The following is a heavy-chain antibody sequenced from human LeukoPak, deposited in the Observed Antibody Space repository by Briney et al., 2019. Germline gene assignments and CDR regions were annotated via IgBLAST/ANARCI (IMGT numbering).Heavy chain of an antibody. CDR1: GFTFSSYA. Sequence: GGSLRLSCAASGFTFSSYAISWVRQAPGKGLEWVSWISHDGNKEHYADSVEGRFTISRDKSSNTVYLQMDSLRVEDTAVYYCARDHRYAFDNWGHGTLVTVSS. J-gene: IGHJ4*01. CDR3: ARDHRYAFDN. D-gene: IGHD5-12*01. CDR2: ISHDGNKE. V-gene: IGHV3-30*03.